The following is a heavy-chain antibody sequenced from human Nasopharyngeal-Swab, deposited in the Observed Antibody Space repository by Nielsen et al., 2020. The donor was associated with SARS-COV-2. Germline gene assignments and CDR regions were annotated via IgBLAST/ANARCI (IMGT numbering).Heavy chain of an antibody. CDR2: ISGSSGST. Sequence: GESLKISCAASGFTFSSYAMSWVRQAPGKGLEWVSGISGSSGSTYYADSVEGRFTISRDNSKNTLYLQMNSLRAEDTAVYYCARDPTWIGDCWGQGTLVTVSS. V-gene: IGHV3-23*01. D-gene: IGHD5-12*01. J-gene: IGHJ4*02. CDR3: ARDPTWIGDC. CDR1: GFTFSSYA.